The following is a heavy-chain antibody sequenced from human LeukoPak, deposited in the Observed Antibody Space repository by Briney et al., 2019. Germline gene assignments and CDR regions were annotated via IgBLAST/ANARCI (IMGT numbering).Heavy chain of an antibody. CDR3: ARDQLLWFGELSCGLDS. CDR2: IWYDGSNK. D-gene: IGHD3-10*01. V-gene: IGHV3-33*01. J-gene: IGHJ4*02. CDR1: GFTFSSDD. Sequence: GGSLRLSCVASGFTFSSDDMHWVRQAPGRGLEWVAVIWYDGSNKYYADPVKGRFTISRDNSKNTLYLQMNSLRAEDTAVYYCARDQLLWFGELSCGLDSWGRGTLVTVSS.